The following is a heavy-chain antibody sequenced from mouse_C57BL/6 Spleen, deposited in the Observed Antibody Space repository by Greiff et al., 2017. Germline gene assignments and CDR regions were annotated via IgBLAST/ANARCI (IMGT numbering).Heavy chain of an antibody. CDR3: AGSECYSSCYDDYAMDY. V-gene: IGHV1-63*01. D-gene: IGHD1-1*01. Sequence: QVQLQQSGAELVRPGTSVKMSCKASGYTFTNYWIGWAKQRPGHGLEWIGDIYPGGGYTNYNEKFKGKATLTADKSSSTDYMHFSSLTSGASANYYCAGSECYSSCYDDYAMDYWGQGTSVTVSS. CDR1: GYTFTNYW. J-gene: IGHJ4*01. CDR2: IYPGGGYT.